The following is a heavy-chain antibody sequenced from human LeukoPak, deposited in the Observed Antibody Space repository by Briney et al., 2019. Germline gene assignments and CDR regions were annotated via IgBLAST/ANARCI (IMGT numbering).Heavy chain of an antibody. D-gene: IGHD3-3*01. CDR2: ISSNGGST. V-gene: IGHV3-64*01. CDR1: GFTFSSYA. Sequence: GGSLRLSCAASGFTFSSYAMHWVRQAPGKGLEYVSAISSNGGSTYYANSVKGRFTISRDNSKNTLYLQMGSLRAEDMAVYYCAREARVNYDFWSGKDLSYYFDYWGQGTLVTVSS. J-gene: IGHJ4*02. CDR3: AREARVNYDFWSGKDLSYYFDY.